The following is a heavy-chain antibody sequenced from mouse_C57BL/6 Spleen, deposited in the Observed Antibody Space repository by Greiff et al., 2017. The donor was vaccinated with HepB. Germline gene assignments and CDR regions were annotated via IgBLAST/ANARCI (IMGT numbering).Heavy chain of an antibody. CDR1: GYTFTDYA. V-gene: IGHV1-67*01. CDR3: AREEDYYYGSRNWYFDV. Sequence: QVQLQQSGPELVRPGVSVKISCKGSGYTFTDYAMHWVKQSHAKSLEWIGVISTYYGDASYNQKFKDKATMTVDKSSRPTYMELARLTSEDSAVYYCAREEDYYYGSRNWYFDVWGTGTTVTVSS. J-gene: IGHJ1*03. D-gene: IGHD1-1*01. CDR2: ISTYYGDA.